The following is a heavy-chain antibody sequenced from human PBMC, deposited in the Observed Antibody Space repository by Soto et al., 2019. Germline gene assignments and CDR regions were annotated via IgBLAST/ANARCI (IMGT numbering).Heavy chain of an antibody. CDR2: INPNSGGT. V-gene: IGHV1-2*04. D-gene: IGHD3-22*01. Sequence: ASLKVSCKASGYTFTGYYMHWVRQAPGQGLEWMGWINPNSGGTNYAQKFQGWVTMTRDTSISTAYMELSRLRSDHTAVYYCARGIDSSGVPPAFDIWGQGTIVTVSS. CDR1: GYTFTGYY. J-gene: IGHJ3*02. CDR3: ARGIDSSGVPPAFDI.